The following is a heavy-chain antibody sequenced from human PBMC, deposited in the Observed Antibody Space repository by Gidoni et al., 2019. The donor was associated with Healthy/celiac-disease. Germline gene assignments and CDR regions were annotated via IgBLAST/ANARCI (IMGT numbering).Heavy chain of an antibody. CDR3: AREEGWFGEDATHYYYGMDV. V-gene: IGHV4-61*02. D-gene: IGHD3-10*01. CDR1: GGSISSGSSY. Sequence: QVQLQESGPGLVKPSQTLSLTCTVSGGSISSGSSYWSWIRQPAGKGLEWIGRIYTSGSTNYNPSLKSRVTISVDTSKNQFSLKLSSVTAADTAVYYCAREEGWFGEDATHYYYGMDVWGQGTTVTVSS. J-gene: IGHJ6*02. CDR2: IYTSGST.